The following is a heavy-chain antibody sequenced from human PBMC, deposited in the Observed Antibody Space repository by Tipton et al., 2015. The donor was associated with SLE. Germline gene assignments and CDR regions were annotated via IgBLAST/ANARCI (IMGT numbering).Heavy chain of an antibody. CDR3: ARMVLVDY. V-gene: IGHV3-48*03. D-gene: IGHD4/OR15-4a*01. J-gene: IGHJ4*02. CDR2: LSSSGSTI. Sequence: SLRLSCEASGFTFSSYAMSWVRQAPGKGLEWVSWLSSSGSTIYYADSVKGRFTISRDNAKNSLYLQMNSLRAEDTAVYYCARMVLVDYWGQGTLVTVSS. CDR1: GFTFSSYA.